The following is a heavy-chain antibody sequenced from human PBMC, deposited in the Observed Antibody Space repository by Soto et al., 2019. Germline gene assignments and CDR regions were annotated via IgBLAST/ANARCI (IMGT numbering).Heavy chain of an antibody. V-gene: IGHV1-69*02. CDR2: SIPILGIA. J-gene: IGHJ3*02. CDR3: AAGGHGAFDI. Sequence: QVQLVQSGAEVKKPGSSVKVSCKASGGTFSSYTISWVRQAPGQGLEWMGRSIPILGIANYAQKFQGRVRMTADKSTSPAYMELRSLRSAYTAVYYCAAGGHGAFDIGGTGTMVSVSS. CDR1: GGTFSSYT. D-gene: IGHD1-26*01.